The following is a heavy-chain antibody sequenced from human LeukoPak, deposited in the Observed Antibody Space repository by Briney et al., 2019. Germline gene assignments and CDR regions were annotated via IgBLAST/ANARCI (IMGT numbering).Heavy chain of an antibody. CDR3: VSQQLAPP. CDR2: IKEDGSIE. D-gene: IGHD5-24*01. J-gene: IGHJ5*02. Sequence: GGSLRLSCAASGFAFSKYWMSWVRQAPEKGLEWVANIKEDGSIEDYADSVKGRFTVSRDNAKNSLYLQMNSLRVEDTAVYYCVSQQLAPPWGQGTLVTVSS. CDR1: GFAFSKYW. V-gene: IGHV3-7*01.